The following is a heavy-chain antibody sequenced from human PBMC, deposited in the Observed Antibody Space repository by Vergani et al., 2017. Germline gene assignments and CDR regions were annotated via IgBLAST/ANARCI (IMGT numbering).Heavy chain of an antibody. Sequence: QEQLVQSGSEVKKSGASVKVSCKTSGYTFSNYYMHWVRQAPGQGLEWMGIINPSGGHTNYAQKFQGRVTMTRDTSTSTVYMELSSLRSEDTAIYYCARGDYGILTGYRYWGQGTLVTVSA. D-gene: IGHD3-9*01. V-gene: IGHV1-46*03. CDR1: GYTFSNYY. J-gene: IGHJ4*02. CDR3: ARGDYGILTGYRY. CDR2: INPSGGHT.